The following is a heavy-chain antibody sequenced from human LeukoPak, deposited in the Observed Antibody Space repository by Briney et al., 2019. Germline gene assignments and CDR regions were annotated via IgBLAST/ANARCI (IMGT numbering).Heavy chain of an antibody. CDR2: INTNTGNP. CDR3: ARDYLGSSAYYFGY. J-gene: IGHJ4*02. CDR1: GYTFTSYY. V-gene: IGHV7-4-1*02. Sequence: SVKVSCKASGYTFTSYYMHWVRQAPGQGLAWMGWINTNTGNPTYAQGFTGRFVFSLDTSVSAAYLQISSLKAEDTAVDYCARDYLGSSAYYFGYWGQGTLVTVSS. D-gene: IGHD6-6*01.